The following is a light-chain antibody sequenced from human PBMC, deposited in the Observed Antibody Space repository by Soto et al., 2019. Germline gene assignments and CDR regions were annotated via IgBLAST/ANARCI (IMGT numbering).Light chain of an antibody. J-gene: IGLJ1*01. V-gene: IGLV2-14*01. CDR2: EVS. Sequence: QSALTQPASVSGSPGQSITISCTGTSSDVGGYNYVSWYQQYPGKAPKLMIYEVSNRPSGVSNRFSGSKSGNTASLTISGLQAEDEADYYCSSYTSGSTPFVFGSGTK. CDR3: SSYTSGSTPFV. CDR1: SSDVGGYNY.